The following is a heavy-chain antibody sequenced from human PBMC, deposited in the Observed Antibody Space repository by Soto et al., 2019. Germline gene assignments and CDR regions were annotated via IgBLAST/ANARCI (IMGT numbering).Heavy chain of an antibody. Sequence: SVKVSCKASGGTFSSYAISWVRQAPGQGLEWMGGIIPIFGAANYAQKFQGRVTITADESTSTAYMELSSLRSEDTAVYYCARDLTRIVVVPAAIGTYGMDVWGQGTTVTVSS. V-gene: IGHV1-69*13. CDR1: GGTFSSYA. CDR2: IIPIFGAA. CDR3: ARDLTRIVVVPAAIGTYGMDV. D-gene: IGHD2-2*02. J-gene: IGHJ6*02.